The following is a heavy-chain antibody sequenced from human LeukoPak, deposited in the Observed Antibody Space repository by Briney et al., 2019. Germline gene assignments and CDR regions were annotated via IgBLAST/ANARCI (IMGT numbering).Heavy chain of an antibody. CDR2: IKSKTDSGTK. CDR3: TTHDILTGYYTGGFDY. D-gene: IGHD3-9*01. V-gene: IGHV3-15*01. CDR1: GFTFSNAW. Sequence: GGSLRLSCAASGFTFSNAWMSWVRQAPGRGLEWVGRIKSKTDSGTKDYAATVKGRFTISRQDSKNTLYLQMNSLKTEHTAVYYCTTHDILTGYYTGGFDYWGQGTLVTVSS. J-gene: IGHJ4*02.